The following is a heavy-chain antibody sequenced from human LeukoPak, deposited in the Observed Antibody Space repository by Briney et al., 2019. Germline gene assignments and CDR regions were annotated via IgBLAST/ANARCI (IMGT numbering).Heavy chain of an antibody. V-gene: IGHV4-30-2*01. CDR1: GGSISSGGYH. CDR2: IYHSGST. D-gene: IGHD3-3*01. Sequence: SSETLSLTCTVSGGSISSGGYHWSWIRQPPGKGLEWIGYIYHSGSTYYNPSLKSRVTISVDTSKNQFSLKLSSVTAADTAVYYCARPSSYDFWSGYYKGAFDIWGQGTMVTVSS. J-gene: IGHJ3*02. CDR3: ARPSSYDFWSGYYKGAFDI.